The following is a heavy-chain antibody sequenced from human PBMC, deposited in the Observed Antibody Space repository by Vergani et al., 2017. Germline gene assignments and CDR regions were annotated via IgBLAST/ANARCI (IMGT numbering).Heavy chain of an antibody. CDR1: GFTFRIYG. V-gene: IGHV3-30*02. D-gene: IGHD1-26*01. CDR3: AKDSSWAYGMDV. J-gene: IGHJ6*02. Sequence: QVQLVESGGGVVQPGGSLRLSCIASGFTFRIYGMHWVRQAPGKGLEWVAFIRYDGTKRFYGDSVKGRFTISRDNSKNTLYLQMNSLRAEDTAVYYCAKDSSWAYGMDVWGQGTTVTVSS. CDR2: IRYDGTKR.